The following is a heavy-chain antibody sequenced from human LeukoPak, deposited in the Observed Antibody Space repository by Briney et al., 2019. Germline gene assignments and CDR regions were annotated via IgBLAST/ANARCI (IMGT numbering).Heavy chain of an antibody. J-gene: IGHJ6*03. CDR1: DFSFITYA. V-gene: IGHV3-23*01. D-gene: IGHD3-22*01. CDR2: ISGGDPTT. Sequence: GGSLRLSCAASDFSFITYAMSWVRQAPGKGLEWVSSISGGDPTTYYADSVKGRFTISRDNSKNTLYLQMNSLRAEDTAVYYCAKGFEYYYDSSGYYNYYYYMDVWGKGTTVTISS. CDR3: AKGFEYYYDSSGYYNYYYYMDV.